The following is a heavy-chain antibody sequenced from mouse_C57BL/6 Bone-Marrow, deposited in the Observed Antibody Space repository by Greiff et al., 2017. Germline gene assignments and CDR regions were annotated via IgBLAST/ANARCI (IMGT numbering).Heavy chain of an antibody. D-gene: IGHD4-1*01. J-gene: IGHJ2*01. Sequence: QVQLQQPGAELVKPGASVKLSCKASGYNFTSYWMHWVKQRPGQGLEWIGMIHPHSGSTNYNAKFKSKATLTVDKSSSTAYLHLSSLTSEDFAFYYCARSLTGTDYWGQGTTLTVSS. CDR2: IHPHSGST. CDR1: GYNFTSYW. CDR3: ARSLTGTDY. V-gene: IGHV1-64*01.